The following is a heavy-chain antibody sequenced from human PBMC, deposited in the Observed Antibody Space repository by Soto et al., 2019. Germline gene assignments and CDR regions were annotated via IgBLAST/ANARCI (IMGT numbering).Heavy chain of an antibody. J-gene: IGHJ6*02. CDR2: ISAYNGNT. Sequence: QIQLVQSGGEVKKPGASVKVSCKSSGYKFISHSITWVRQAPGQGLEWMGRISAYNGNTNYAQKLQGRVTMTTDTSTNTAYTELRSLRSDDTAVYYCARGAFCGGATGCRDMDVWGQGTTVTVSS. CDR1: GYKFISHS. D-gene: IGHD2-21*01. CDR3: ARGAFCGGATGCRDMDV. V-gene: IGHV1-18*01.